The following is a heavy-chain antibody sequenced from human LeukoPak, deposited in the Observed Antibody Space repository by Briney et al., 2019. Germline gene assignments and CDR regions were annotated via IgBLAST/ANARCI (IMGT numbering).Heavy chain of an antibody. Sequence: PSETLSLTCAVSGDSIRKNNWWSWVRQPPRKGLEWIGEIYHTGSTDYNPSLKSRVTISVNKSKTQFSLRLTSVTAADTAVYYCATRLDDHGSVYSWGEGTLVTVSS. D-gene: IGHD4-17*01. CDR3: ATRLDDHGSVYS. J-gene: IGHJ4*02. CDR2: IYHTGST. V-gene: IGHV4-4*02. CDR1: GDSIRKNNW.